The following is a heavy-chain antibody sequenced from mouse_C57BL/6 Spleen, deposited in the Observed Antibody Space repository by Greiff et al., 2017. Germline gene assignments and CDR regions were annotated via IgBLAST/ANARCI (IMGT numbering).Heavy chain of an antibody. CDR2: IDPANGNT. D-gene: IGHD2-3*01. V-gene: IGHV14-3*01. CDR3: ARGTGLLLGYYAMDY. J-gene: IGHJ4*01. Sequence: EVQVVESVAELVRPGASVKLSCTASGFNIKNTYMHWVKQRPEQGLEWIGRIDPANGNTKYAPKFQGKATITADTSSNTAYLQLSSLTSEDTAIYYCARGTGLLLGYYAMDYWGQGTSVTVSS. CDR1: GFNIKNTY.